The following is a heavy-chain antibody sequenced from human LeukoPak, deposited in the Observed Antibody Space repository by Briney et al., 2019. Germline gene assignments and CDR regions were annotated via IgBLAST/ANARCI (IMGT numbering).Heavy chain of an antibody. CDR3: ARGGRDGYNGARPDY. D-gene: IGHD5-24*01. V-gene: IGHV4-59*01. J-gene: IGHJ4*02. CDR2: IYYSGST. CDR1: GGSISSYY. Sequence: PSETLSLTCPVSGGSISSYYWSWIRQPPGKGLEWIGYIYYSGSTNYNPSLKSRVTISVDTPKNQFSLKLSSVTAADTAVYYCARGGRDGYNGARPDYWGQGTLVTVSS.